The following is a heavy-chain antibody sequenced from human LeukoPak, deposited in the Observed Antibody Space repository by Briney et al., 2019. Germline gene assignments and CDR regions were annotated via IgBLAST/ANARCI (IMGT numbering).Heavy chain of an antibody. D-gene: IGHD6-13*01. CDR1: GFTFSSYW. CDR2: IKQDGSEK. J-gene: IGHJ4*02. Sequence: GGSLRLSCAASGFTFSSYWMSWVRQAPGKGLEWVANIKQDGSEKYYVDSVKGRFTISRDNAKNSLYLQMNSLRAEDTAVYYCARDFGRSSWLPPSFDYWGQGTLVTVSS. CDR3: ARDFGRSSWLPPSFDY. V-gene: IGHV3-7*01.